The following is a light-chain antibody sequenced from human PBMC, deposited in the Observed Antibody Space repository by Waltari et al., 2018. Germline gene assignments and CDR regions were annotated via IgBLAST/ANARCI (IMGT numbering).Light chain of an antibody. J-gene: IGLJ2*01. CDR1: NSDVGRYNY. CDR3: SSYTLDIKMI. V-gene: IGLV2-14*03. CDR2: DVN. Sequence: QSALTQPADMSGPPGELITISRTGYNSDVGRYNYVSWYQQYPGKAPKVLIYDVNKRPSGASDRFSGSKSGNTASLTISGLQAEDEADYYCSSYTLDIKMIFGGGTKLTVL.